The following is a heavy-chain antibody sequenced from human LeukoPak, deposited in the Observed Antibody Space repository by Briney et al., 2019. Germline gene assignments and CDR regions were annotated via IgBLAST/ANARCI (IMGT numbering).Heavy chain of an antibody. D-gene: IGHD6-13*01. CDR2: IYYSGTT. CDR3: ARDWEDSSSTYYYYYMDV. Sequence: SETLSLTCTVSGGSISSSDYYWGWIRQPPGKGLEWIASIYYSGTTHYNPSHQSRVTMSVDTSKNQFSLKLSSVTAADTAVYYCARDWEDSSSTYYYYYMDVWGKGTTVTVSS. V-gene: IGHV4-39*07. J-gene: IGHJ6*03. CDR1: GGSISSSDYY.